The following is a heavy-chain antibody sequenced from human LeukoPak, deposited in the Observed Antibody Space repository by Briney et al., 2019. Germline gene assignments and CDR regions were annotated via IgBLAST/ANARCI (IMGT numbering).Heavy chain of an antibody. J-gene: IGHJ4*02. Sequence: GGSLRLSCAASGFTFSRYAMSWVRQAPGKGLEWVSSVSTDGDTYYTDSVKGRFTISRGTSRNTLFLQMTSLRAEDTALYYCARSRSGSVAGTSDYWGQGTLVIVSS. CDR3: ARSRSGSVAGTSDY. CDR1: GFTFSRYA. D-gene: IGHD6-19*01. CDR2: VSTDGDT. V-gene: IGHV3-23*01.